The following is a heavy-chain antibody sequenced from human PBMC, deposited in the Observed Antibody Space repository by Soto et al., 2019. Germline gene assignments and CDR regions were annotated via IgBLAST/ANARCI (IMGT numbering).Heavy chain of an antibody. V-gene: IGHV6-1*01. CDR1: GDSVSSNRAS. CDR3: TRDWAGTYGLDV. CDR2: TYYRSKWYN. Sequence: SQTLSLTCAISGDSVSSNRASWNLIRQSPTRGLEWLGRTYYRSKWYNDYADSVKSRITINPDTSKNQFSLQLNSVTPEDTAVYYCTRDWAGTYGLDVWGQGTTVT. D-gene: IGHD3-16*01. J-gene: IGHJ6*02.